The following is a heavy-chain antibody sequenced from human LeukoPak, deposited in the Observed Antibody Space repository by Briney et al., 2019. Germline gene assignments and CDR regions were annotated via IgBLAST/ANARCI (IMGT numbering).Heavy chain of an antibody. J-gene: IGHJ4*02. D-gene: IGHD6-19*01. Sequence: PGGSLRLSCTASGFTFSNFAMSWVRQAPGKGLEWVSTITGGSGAKYYADSVKGRFTISRDNSKDTLYLQMYSLRAEDTAVYFCSKDSPLTTYTSGLSSNSFDYWGQGTLVAVSS. V-gene: IGHV3-23*01. CDR1: GFTFSNFA. CDR2: ITGGSGAK. CDR3: SKDSPLTTYTSGLSSNSFDY.